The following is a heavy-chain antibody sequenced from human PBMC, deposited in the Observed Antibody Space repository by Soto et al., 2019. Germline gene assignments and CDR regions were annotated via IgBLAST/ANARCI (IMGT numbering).Heavy chain of an antibody. V-gene: IGHV3-23*01. CDR3: AKKSGTGMDV. CDR1: GFTFSTYA. Sequence: VGSLRLSSAASGFTFSTYAMSWVRQAPGKGLEWVSSISGSGGSTHYADSVKGRFTISRDNSKNTVYLQMNSLRAEDTAVYYCAKKSGTGMDVWGQGTTVTVSS. D-gene: IGHD1-7*01. J-gene: IGHJ6*02. CDR2: ISGSGGST.